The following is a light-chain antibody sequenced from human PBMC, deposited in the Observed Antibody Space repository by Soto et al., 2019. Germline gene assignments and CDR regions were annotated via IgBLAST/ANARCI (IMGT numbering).Light chain of an antibody. CDR1: HSISSW. CDR3: QQYNSYWT. CDR2: AAS. Sequence: DIQMTQSPSTLSASIGDRGTITCRASHSISSWLAWYQQKPGKVPNLLIYAASTLESGVPSRFSGSGSGTEFTLTISSLQPDDFATYYCQQYNSYWTFGQGTKVDI. J-gene: IGKJ1*01. V-gene: IGKV1-5*01.